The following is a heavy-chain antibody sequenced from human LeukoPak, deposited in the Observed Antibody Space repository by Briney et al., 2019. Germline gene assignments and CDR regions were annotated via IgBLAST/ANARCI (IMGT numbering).Heavy chain of an antibody. CDR1: GYTFTSYG. Sequence: ASVKVSCKASGYTFTSYGISWVRQAPGQGLEWMGWISAYNGNTNYAQKLQGRVTMTTDTSTSTAYMELRSLSSDDTAVYYCASTRGYDSSGYYYFDYWGQGTLVTVSS. CDR3: ASTRGYDSSGYYYFDY. J-gene: IGHJ4*02. V-gene: IGHV1-18*01. CDR2: ISAYNGNT. D-gene: IGHD3-22*01.